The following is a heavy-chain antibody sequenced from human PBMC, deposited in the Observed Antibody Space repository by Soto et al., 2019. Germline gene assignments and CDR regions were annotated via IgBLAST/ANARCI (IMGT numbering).Heavy chain of an antibody. CDR3: AKNSDIYGPYFFDY. D-gene: IGHD5-18*01. Sequence: EVQLLESGGGLVQPGGSLRLSCAASGFTFSSYAMSWVRQAPGKGLEWVSIITGGGDSTYYADSVRGRFTISRDVSAKTLYLQMNSLRAEDTALYYCAKNSDIYGPYFFDYWGQGSLVTVSS. J-gene: IGHJ4*02. CDR2: ITGGGDST. CDR1: GFTFSSYA. V-gene: IGHV3-23*01.